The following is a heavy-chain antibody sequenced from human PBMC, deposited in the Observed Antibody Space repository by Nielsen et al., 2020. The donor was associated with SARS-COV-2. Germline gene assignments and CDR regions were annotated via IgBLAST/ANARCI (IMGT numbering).Heavy chain of an antibody. J-gene: IGHJ4*02. CDR2: ISGSGGST. V-gene: IGHV3-23*01. CDR1: GFTFSSYA. D-gene: IGHD6-13*01. CDR3: AWAGYSRGEVDY. Sequence: GESLKISCAASGFTFSSYAMSWVRQAPGKGLEWVSAISGSGGSTYYVDSVKGRFTISRDNSKNTLYLQMNSLRAEDTAVYYCAWAGYSRGEVDYWGQGTLVTVSS.